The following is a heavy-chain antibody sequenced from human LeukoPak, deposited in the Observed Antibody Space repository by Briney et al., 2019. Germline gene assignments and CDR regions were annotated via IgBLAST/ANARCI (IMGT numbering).Heavy chain of an antibody. J-gene: IGHJ3*01. V-gene: IGHV3-30*04. D-gene: IGHD2-2*01. CDR3: ARDRDCRRTSCFNAFDV. Sequence: GRALRLSCAASGFTLSTYEMHWVRQAPGKGLEWVAVISHDGNDQYYGASVKGRFTISRDNSKDALYLQMNSPRLEDTAVYYCARDRDCRRTSCFNAFDVWGQGTMAIVSS. CDR1: GFTLSTYE. CDR2: ISHDGNDQ.